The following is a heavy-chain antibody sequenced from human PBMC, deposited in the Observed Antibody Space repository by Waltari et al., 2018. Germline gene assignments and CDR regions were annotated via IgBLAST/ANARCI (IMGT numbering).Heavy chain of an antibody. Sequence: VQLQESGPGLVKPSETLSLSCDVSVDSITSHFWSRIRQAPGKGLEWIGYMYFSGTHNYNPSLKSRVTISIDTSKNHFSLNLRSVTAADTAIYYCARLPRGSVIIGAFDIWGQGTQVTVSS. CDR3: ARLPRGSVIIGAFDI. CDR2: MYFSGTH. V-gene: IGHV4-59*11. D-gene: IGHD3-22*01. CDR1: VDSITSHF. J-gene: IGHJ3*02.